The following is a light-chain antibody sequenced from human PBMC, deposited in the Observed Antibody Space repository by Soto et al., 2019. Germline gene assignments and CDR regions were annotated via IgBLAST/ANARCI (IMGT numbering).Light chain of an antibody. CDR2: AAS. CDR3: QQLNSYPIT. Sequence: DIQLTQSPSFLSASVGDRVTITCRASQGISDYFAWYQQKLGKAPKLLIYAASTLQSGVPSRFSGSGSGTEFTLTISSLQPGDFATYYCQQLNSYPITFGQGTRLEIK. V-gene: IGKV1-9*01. CDR1: QGISDY. J-gene: IGKJ5*01.